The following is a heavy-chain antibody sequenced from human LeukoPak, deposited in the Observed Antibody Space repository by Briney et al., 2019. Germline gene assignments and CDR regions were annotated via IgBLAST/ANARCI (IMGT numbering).Heavy chain of an antibody. Sequence: ASVKVSCKASGYTFTSYDINWVRQATGQGLEWMGWMNPNSGNTGYAQKFQGRVTMTRNTSISTAYMELSSLRSEDTAVFYCARGPVVVPAAIGGSYAFDIWGQGTMVTVSS. J-gene: IGHJ3*02. V-gene: IGHV1-8*01. D-gene: IGHD2-2*01. CDR1: GYTFTSYD. CDR2: MNPNSGNT. CDR3: ARGPVVVPAAIGGSYAFDI.